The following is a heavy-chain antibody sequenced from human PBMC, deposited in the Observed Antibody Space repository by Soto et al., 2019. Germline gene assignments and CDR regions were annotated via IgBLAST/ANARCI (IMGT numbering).Heavy chain of an antibody. CDR3: ERDLIDYYDSSAPPA. V-gene: IGHV3-21*01. D-gene: IGHD3-22*01. CDR1: GFTFSSYS. J-gene: IGHJ5*02. CDR2: ISSSSSYI. Sequence: GSLVLTCTASGFTFSSYSVNGVRQAPGKGLEWVSSISSSSSYIYYADSVKGRFTISRDNAKNSLYLQMNSLRAEETAVYYCERDLIDYYDSSAPPAWGQGTLVTVSS.